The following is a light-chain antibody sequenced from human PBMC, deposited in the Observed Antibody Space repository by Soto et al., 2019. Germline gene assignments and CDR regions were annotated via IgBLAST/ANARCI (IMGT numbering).Light chain of an antibody. CDR3: QQFSTSLIT. CDR1: QSVNSNY. J-gene: IGKJ5*01. Sequence: FVLTQSPGTLSLSPGERATLSCRASQSVNSNYIAWYQQKPGQPPRLLIYGAFSRSTGIHDRFSGSGSGTYFTLTISRLEPEDFAVYYCQQFSTSLITFGQGTRLEIK. CDR2: GAF. V-gene: IGKV3-20*01.